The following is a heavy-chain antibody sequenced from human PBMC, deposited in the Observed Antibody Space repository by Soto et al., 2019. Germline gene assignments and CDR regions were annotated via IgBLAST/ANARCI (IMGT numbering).Heavy chain of an antibody. CDR1: GFTFSSYS. D-gene: IGHD3-22*01. CDR2: ISSSSTI. Sequence: GGSLRLSCAASGFTFSSYSMNWVRQAPGKGLEWVSYISSSSTIYYADSVKGRFTISRDNAKNSLYLQMNSLRAEDTAVYYCARVIPPGTVKYGMDVWGQGTTVTVSS. J-gene: IGHJ6*02. CDR3: ARVIPPGTVKYGMDV. V-gene: IGHV3-48*01.